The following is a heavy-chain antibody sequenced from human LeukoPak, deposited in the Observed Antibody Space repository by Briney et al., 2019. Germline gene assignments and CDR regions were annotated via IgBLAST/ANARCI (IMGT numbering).Heavy chain of an antibody. CDR2: ISYDGSNK. V-gene: IGHV3-30-3*01. CDR3: ARDRAAADDY. J-gene: IGHJ4*02. D-gene: IGHD6-13*01. CDR1: GFTFSSYA. Sequence: GGSLGLSCAASGFTFSSYAMHWVRQAPGKGLEWVAVISYDGSNKYYADSVKGRFTISRDNSKNTLYLQMNSLRAEDTAVYYCARDRAAADDYWGQGTLVTVSS.